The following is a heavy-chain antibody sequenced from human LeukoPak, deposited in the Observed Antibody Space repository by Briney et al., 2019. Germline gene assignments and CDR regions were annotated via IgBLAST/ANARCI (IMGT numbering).Heavy chain of an antibody. CDR2: MFPDGSDT. D-gene: IGHD3-16*01. J-gene: IGHJ5*02. V-gene: IGHV5-51*01. CDR3: AKHRINDHQLGVSWFDP. CDR1: GYKFIGYW. Sequence: GESLKISCKASGYKFIGYWIGWVRQMPGKGLEWMGIMFPDGSDTRYSPSFQGQVTISADKSISTAYLQWSSLKASDTAMYYCAKHRINDHQLGVSWFDPWGQGTLVTVSS.